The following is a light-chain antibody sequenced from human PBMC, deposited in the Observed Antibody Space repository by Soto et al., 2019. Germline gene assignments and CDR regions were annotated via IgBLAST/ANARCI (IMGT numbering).Light chain of an antibody. CDR2: GAS. V-gene: IGKV3-20*01. CDR1: KSVSSSY. Sequence: ESVLTQSPCTLSLSPGEKATLSCRASKSVSSSYLTWYQQTPGQAPRLLIYGASSSATGIPDRFSGSAFGTDFTLTVSRLEPEDVAVYYCQQFGSSSWTFGQGTKVEIK. J-gene: IGKJ1*01. CDR3: QQFGSSSWT.